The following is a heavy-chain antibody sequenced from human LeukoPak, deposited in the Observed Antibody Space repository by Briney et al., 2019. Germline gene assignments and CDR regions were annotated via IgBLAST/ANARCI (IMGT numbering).Heavy chain of an antibody. V-gene: IGHV4-38-2*02. CDR2: IYTSGST. CDR1: GYSISSGYY. J-gene: IGHJ5*02. D-gene: IGHD3-10*01. CDR3: ARGSGSTGNWFDP. Sequence: SETLSLTCTVSGYSISSGYYWGWIRPPPGKGLEWIGRIYTSGSTNYNPSLKSRVTISVDTSKNQFSLKLSSVTAADTAVYYCARGSGSTGNWFDPWGQGTLVTVSS.